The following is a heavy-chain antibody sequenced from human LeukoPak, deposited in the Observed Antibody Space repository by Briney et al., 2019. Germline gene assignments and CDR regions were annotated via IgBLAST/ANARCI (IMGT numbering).Heavy chain of an antibody. CDR1: GYTFTGHY. CDR3: ARDTVRAGDSYFNWFDP. J-gene: IGHJ5*02. Sequence: ASVKVSCKASGYTFTGHYMHWVRQAPGQGLEWMGWINPNSGGTNYAQKFQGRVTMTRDTSISTAYMELSRLRSDDTAVYYCARDTVRAGDSYFNWFDPWGQGTLVTVSS. V-gene: IGHV1-2*02. D-gene: IGHD2-8*02. CDR2: INPNSGGT.